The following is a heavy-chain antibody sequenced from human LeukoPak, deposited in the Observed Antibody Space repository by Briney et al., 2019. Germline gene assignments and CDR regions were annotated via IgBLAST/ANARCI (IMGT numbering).Heavy chain of an antibody. CDR1: GFTFNSFF. CDR3: MRDLGHSRHYFEY. CDR2: ISQDGSET. D-gene: IGHD7-27*01. Sequence: GGSLRLSCAASGFTFNSFFLNWVRLTPGRELEWLACISQDGSETFYMDSVRGRFTISRDNTKNSLYLQMDSLRAEDTAVYFCMRDLGHSRHYFEYWGQGALVTVSS. J-gene: IGHJ4*02. V-gene: IGHV3-7*01.